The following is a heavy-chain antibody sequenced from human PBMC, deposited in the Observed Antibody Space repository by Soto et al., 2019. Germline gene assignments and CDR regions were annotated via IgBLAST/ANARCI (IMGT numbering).Heavy chain of an antibody. CDR1: GYTFTGYY. CDR2: VNPNSGGT. V-gene: IGHV1-2*04. D-gene: IGHD2-2*01. CDR3: ARGHCSSTSCYVLGWRYYYYSMDV. J-gene: IGHJ6*02. Sequence: ASVKVSCKASGYTFTGYYMHWVRQAPGQGLEWMGWVNPNSGGTNYAQKFQGWATMTRDTSISTAYMELSRLRSDDTAVYYCARGHCSSTSCYVLGWRYYYYSMDVWGQGTTVTVSS.